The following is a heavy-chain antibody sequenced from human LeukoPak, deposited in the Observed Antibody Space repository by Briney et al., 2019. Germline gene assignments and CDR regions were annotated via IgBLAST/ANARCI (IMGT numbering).Heavy chain of an antibody. V-gene: IGHV3-33*01. D-gene: IGHD1-26*01. CDR2: IWYDGSNK. CDR1: GFTFSSYG. J-gene: IGHJ4*02. CDR3: ARDPGGTSYYFDY. Sequence: GGSLRLSCAASGFTFSSYGMHWVRQAPGKGLEWVAVIWYDGSNKFYVDSVKGRFTISRDNSKNTLYLQMNSLRAEDTAVYYCARDPGGTSYYFDYWGQGTLVTVSS.